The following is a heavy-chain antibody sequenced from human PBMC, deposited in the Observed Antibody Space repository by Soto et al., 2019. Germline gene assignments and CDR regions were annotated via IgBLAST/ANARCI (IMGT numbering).Heavy chain of an antibody. V-gene: IGHV3-7*01. CDR1: GFTFSSYW. J-gene: IGHJ3*02. CDR2: IKQDGREK. Sequence: VQLVESGGGLVQPGGSLRLSCAASGFTFSSYWMSWVRQAPGKGLEWVANIKQDGREKYYVDSVKGRFTISRDNAKNSLYLQMNSVRAEDTAVYYCAGLIVGGADAFDIWGQVTMVTVSS. D-gene: IGHD2-15*01. CDR3: AGLIVGGADAFDI.